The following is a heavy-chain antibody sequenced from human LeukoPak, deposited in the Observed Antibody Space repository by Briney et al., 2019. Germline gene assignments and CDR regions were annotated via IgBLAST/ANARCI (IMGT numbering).Heavy chain of an antibody. D-gene: IGHD4-23*01. CDR3: ARATVVNRYYYYYMDV. CDR2: IYPGDFDT. Sequence: GESLRISCKGSGYSFTSYWIGWVRQMPGKGLEWMGIIYPGDFDTRYSPSFQGQVTISADKSISTAYLQWSSLKASDTAMYYCARATVVNRYYYYYMDVWGKGTTVTVSS. CDR1: GYSFTSYW. V-gene: IGHV5-51*01. J-gene: IGHJ6*03.